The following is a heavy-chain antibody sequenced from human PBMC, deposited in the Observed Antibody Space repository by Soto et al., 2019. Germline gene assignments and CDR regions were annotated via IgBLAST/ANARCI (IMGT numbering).Heavy chain of an antibody. D-gene: IGHD3-16*01. Sequence: PWGSLRLSCAASGFKFSNYAMSWVRQAPGKGLEWVSLISATGGGTYYADSVKGRFTIPRDNSHNTLYLQVHSLTAEDTAVYYCAKDRRAGGNSAFYFDFCGQGAQVTVS. CDR2: ISATGGGT. V-gene: IGHV3-23*01. CDR1: GFKFSNYA. CDR3: AKDRRAGGNSAFYFDF. J-gene: IGHJ4*02.